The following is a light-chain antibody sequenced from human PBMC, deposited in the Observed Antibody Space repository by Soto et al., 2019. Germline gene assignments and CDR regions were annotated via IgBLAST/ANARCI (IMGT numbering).Light chain of an antibody. V-gene: IGKV1-39*01. CDR3: QQYNSYPWT. J-gene: IGKJ1*01. CDR2: AAS. Sequence: GDRVTITCRASQNIATYLNWYQQKPGKAPKLLIYAASSLQSGVPSRFSGSGSGTDFTLTISTLQPDDFVTYYCQQYNSYPWTFGQGTKVDIK. CDR1: QNIATY.